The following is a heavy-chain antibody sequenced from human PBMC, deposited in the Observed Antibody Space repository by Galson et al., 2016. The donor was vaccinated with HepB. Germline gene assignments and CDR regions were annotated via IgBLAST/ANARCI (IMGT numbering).Heavy chain of an antibody. CDR3: AKEATATTGAKTKRVWYFDL. V-gene: IGHV3-48*02. CDR1: GFTFSTYS. Sequence: SLRLCCAASGFTFSTYSMDGVRQAPGKGLEWISYISTSSSTIYYADSVKGRFTISRDDATNSLYLQMNSLRDEDTAVYYCAKEATATTGAKTKRVWYFDLWGRGTLVTVSS. CDR2: ISTSSSTI. D-gene: IGHD1-7*01. J-gene: IGHJ2*01.